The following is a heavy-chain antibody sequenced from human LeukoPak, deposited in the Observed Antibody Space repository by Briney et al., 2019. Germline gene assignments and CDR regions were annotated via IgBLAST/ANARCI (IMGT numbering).Heavy chain of an antibody. V-gene: IGHV3-48*01. J-gene: IGHJ6*02. Sequence: GGSLRPSRVASGFTFSTYSMNWVRQAPWKELEWISYISGSRGPIYYSGSVRGRFTISRDDAKNSLFLQMNRLRLEDTAVYYCTREIYYYGMDVWGQGTTVTVSS. CDR2: ISGSRGPI. CDR1: GFTFSTYS. CDR3: TREIYYYGMDV.